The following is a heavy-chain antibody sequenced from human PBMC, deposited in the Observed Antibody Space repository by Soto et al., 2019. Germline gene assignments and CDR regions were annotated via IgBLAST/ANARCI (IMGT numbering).Heavy chain of an antibody. J-gene: IGHJ4*02. CDR1: GFTFISYA. Sequence: PGGSLRLSCAASGFTFISYAMSWVRQAPGKGLEWVSAISGSGGSTYYADSVKGRFTISRDNSKNTLYLQMNSLRAEDTAVYYCAKEGLRSYRAPVFDYWGQGTLVTVSS. D-gene: IGHD1-26*01. CDR3: AKEGLRSYRAPVFDY. CDR2: ISGSGGST. V-gene: IGHV3-23*01.